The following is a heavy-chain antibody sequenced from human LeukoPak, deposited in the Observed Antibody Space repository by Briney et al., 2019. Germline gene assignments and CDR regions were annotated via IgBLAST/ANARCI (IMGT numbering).Heavy chain of an antibody. V-gene: IGHV4-4*09. J-gene: IGHJ4*02. CDR3: ARLDTYCSSTSCYKHFDY. Sequence: SETLSLTCTVSGGSISSYYWSWIRQPPGKGLEWIGYIYTRGSTNYNPSLKSRVTISVDTSKNQFSLKLSSVTAADTAVYYCARLDTYCSSTSCYKHFDYWGQGTLVTVSS. CDR2: IYTRGST. D-gene: IGHD2-2*02. CDR1: GGSISSYY.